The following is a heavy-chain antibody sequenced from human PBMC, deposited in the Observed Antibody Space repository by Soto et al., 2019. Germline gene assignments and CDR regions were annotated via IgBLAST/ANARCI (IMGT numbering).Heavy chain of an antibody. CDR3: ARRRSGYYAFDI. J-gene: IGHJ3*02. Sequence: GGSLRLSCAASGFTFSSYDMHWVRQATGKGLEWVSAIGTAGDTYYPGSVKGRFTISRENAKNSLYLQMNSLRAGDTAVYYCARRRSGYYAFDIWGQGTMVTVSS. D-gene: IGHD3-22*01. V-gene: IGHV3-13*01. CDR1: GFTFSSYD. CDR2: IGTAGDT.